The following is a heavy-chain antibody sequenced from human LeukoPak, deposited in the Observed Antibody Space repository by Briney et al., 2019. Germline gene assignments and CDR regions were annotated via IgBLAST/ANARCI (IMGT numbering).Heavy chain of an antibody. CDR1: GFTFSSYA. V-gene: IGHV3-48*02. J-gene: IGHJ4*02. CDR3: ARSIIVVVVAAFDY. D-gene: IGHD2-15*01. Sequence: HPGGSLRLSCAASGFTFSSYAMSWVRQAPGKGLEWVSYISSSSSTIYYADSVKGRFTISRDNAKNSLYLQMNSLRDEDTAVYYCARSIIVVVVAAFDYWGQGTLVTVSS. CDR2: ISSSSSTI.